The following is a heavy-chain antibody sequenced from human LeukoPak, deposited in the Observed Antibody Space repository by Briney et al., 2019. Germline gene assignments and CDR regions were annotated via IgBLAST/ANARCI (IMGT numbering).Heavy chain of an antibody. CDR2: ISTYNDNT. D-gene: IGHD1-26*01. CDR1: GYTFTSFG. J-gene: IGHJ5*02. Sequence: ASVKVSCKAFGYTFTSFGISWVRPAPGQGLEWMGWISTYNDNTNYAQKLQGRVTMTTDTSTSTAYMELRSLRSDDTAVYYCARSGSYYQYDLWGQGTLVTVSS. CDR3: ARSGSYYQYDL. V-gene: IGHV1-18*01.